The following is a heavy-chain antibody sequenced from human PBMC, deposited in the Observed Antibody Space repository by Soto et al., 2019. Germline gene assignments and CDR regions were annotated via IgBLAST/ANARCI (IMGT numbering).Heavy chain of an antibody. D-gene: IGHD3-9*01. J-gene: IGHJ5*02. CDR2: ISHTGET. CDR1: GDSVTSDDSY. V-gene: IGHV4-39*01. Sequence: SETLSLTCTVSGDSVTSDDSYWGWIRRPPGQGLEWIGTISHTGETFYNPPLNSRLTMSLDASKNQFSLKLASMTAADAGVFFCARQMRGLIPHFGWLSTVTSWGQGILVTVAS. CDR3: ARQMRGLIPHFGWLSTVTS.